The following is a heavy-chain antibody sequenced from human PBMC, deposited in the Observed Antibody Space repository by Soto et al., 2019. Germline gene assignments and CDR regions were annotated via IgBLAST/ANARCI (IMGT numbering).Heavy chain of an antibody. CDR1: GFIFNNAW. V-gene: IGHV3-15*07. CDR2: IKSKTDGGTT. D-gene: IGHD4-17*01. J-gene: IGHJ4*02. CDR3: TTSGNYGGNSPFDY. Sequence: EVQLVESGGGLVRAGGSLRLSCAAYGFIFNNAWMNWVRQAPGKGREWVGRIKSKTDGGTTDFAAPVKGRFTISRDDSKTTLYLQMNSLKTEDTAVYYCTTSGNYGGNSPFDYWGQGTLVTVSS.